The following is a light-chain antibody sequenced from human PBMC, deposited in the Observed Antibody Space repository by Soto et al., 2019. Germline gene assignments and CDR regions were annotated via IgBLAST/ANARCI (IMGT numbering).Light chain of an antibody. CDR3: QQSYSTPRT. CDR2: AAS. CDR1: QSISSY. Sequence: DIQMTQSPSSLSASVGDRVTITCRASQSISSYLNWYQQKPGKAPKVLIYAASSLQSGVPSRFSGSGSGTDFTLTISSLQPEDFANYYCQQSYSTPRTFGGGTKVEIK. V-gene: IGKV1-39*01. J-gene: IGKJ4*01.